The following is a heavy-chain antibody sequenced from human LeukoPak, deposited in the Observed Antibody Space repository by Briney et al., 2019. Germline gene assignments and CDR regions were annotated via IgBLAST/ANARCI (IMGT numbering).Heavy chain of an antibody. V-gene: IGHV5-51*01. J-gene: IGHJ4*02. CDR1: GYSFTSYW. CDR2: IYPGDSDT. D-gene: IGHD3-10*01. Sequence: LGESLQISCQGSGYSFTSYWIGWVRQLPGKGLEWMGIIYPGDSDTRYSPSFQGQVTISADKSISTAYLQWSSLKASDTAMYYCARTFYGSGSYSPPLGYWGQGTLVTVSS. CDR3: ARTFYGSGSYSPPLGY.